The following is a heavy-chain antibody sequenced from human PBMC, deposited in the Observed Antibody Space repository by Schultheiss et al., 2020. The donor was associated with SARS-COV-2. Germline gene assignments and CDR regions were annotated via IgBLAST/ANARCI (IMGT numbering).Heavy chain of an antibody. V-gene: IGHV3-11*05. CDR3: TTDRDQYSGYDYYYYYGMDV. CDR2: ISSSSSYT. Sequence: GGSLRLSCAASGFTFSDYYMSWIRQAPGKGLEWVSYISSSSSYTNYADSVKGRFNISRDNSKNTLYLQMNSLKTEDTAVYYCTTDRDQYSGYDYYYYYGMDVWGQGTTVTV. D-gene: IGHD5-12*01. J-gene: IGHJ6*02. CDR1: GFTFSDYY.